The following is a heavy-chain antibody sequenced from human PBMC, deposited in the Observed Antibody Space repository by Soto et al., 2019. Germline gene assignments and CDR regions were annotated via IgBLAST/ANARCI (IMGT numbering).Heavy chain of an antibody. J-gene: IGHJ4*02. D-gene: IGHD3-3*01. Sequence: SENLSPTLTVSGDPFSKFYLGLIRQPPGKGLEWIGYFHGSGNSGYNPSLENRVSIGLGRSANQFSLKLSSVSAADTAIYYCARGTRALITSFFAYWGQGLPVTVSS. V-gene: IGHV4-59*01. CDR3: ARGTRALITSFFAY. CDR1: GDPFSKFY. CDR2: FHGSGNS.